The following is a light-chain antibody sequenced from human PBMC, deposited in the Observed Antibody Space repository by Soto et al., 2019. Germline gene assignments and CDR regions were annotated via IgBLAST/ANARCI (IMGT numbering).Light chain of an antibody. V-gene: IGLV2-14*01. CDR3: SSFTSSRVVV. CDR2: KVG. J-gene: IGLJ2*01. CDR1: SSDVGGYNY. Sequence: QSVLTQPASVSGSPGQSITISCTGTSSDVGGYNYVSWYQQHPGKAPKLIIYKVGYRPSGVSNRFSGSKSGDTASLTISGLQAEDEADYYCSSFTSSRVVVFGGGTKVTVL.